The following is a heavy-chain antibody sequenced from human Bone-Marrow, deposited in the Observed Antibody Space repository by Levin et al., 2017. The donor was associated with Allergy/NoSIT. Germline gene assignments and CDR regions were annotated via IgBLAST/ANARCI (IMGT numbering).Heavy chain of an antibody. J-gene: IGHJ4*02. Sequence: GESLKISCKGSAYSFSNYWIAWVRQMPGKGLEWMGIIYPGDSDTKYSPSFQGQIILSADKSISTAYLQWSSLKASDTAIYYCTTQAGRTSGNYKYWGQGTLVTVSS. CDR1: AYSFSNYW. D-gene: IGHD1-26*01. CDR2: IYPGDSDT. CDR3: TTQAGRTSGNYKY. V-gene: IGHV5-51*01.